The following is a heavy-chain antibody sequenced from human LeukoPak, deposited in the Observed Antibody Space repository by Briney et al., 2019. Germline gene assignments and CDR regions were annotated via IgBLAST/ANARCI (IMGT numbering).Heavy chain of an antibody. Sequence: SETLSLTCIVSGGSVSSDTYYWSWIRQPPGKGLEWIGYIYYSGSTNYNPSLKSRVTISVDTSKNQFSLRLSSVTAADTAVYYCARYFDWPWAFAIWGQGLKVTVSS. CDR1: GGSVSSDTYY. CDR2: IYYSGST. D-gene: IGHD3-9*01. V-gene: IGHV4-61*01. CDR3: ARYFDWPWAFAI. J-gene: IGHJ3*02.